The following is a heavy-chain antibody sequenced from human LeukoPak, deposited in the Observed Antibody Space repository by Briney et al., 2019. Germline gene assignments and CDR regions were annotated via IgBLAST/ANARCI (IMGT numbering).Heavy chain of an antibody. CDR2: INSDGSST. D-gene: IGHD3-3*01. CDR1: GFTFSSYW. J-gene: IGHJ4*02. V-gene: IGHV3-74*01. Sequence: HPGGSLRLSCAASGFTFSSYWMHWVRQAPGKGLVWVSRINSDGSSTSYADFVKGRFTISRDNAKNTLYLQMNSLRVEDTAVYYCARALNDFWGGYSGPFDYWGQGTLVTVSS. CDR3: ARALNDFWGGYSGPFDY.